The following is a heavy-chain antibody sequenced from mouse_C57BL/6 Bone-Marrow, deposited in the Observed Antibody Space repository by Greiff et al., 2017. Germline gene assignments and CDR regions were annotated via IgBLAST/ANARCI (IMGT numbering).Heavy chain of an antibody. V-gene: IGHV14-3*01. J-gene: IGHJ1*01. Sequence: EVQLQQSVAELVRPGASVKLSCTASGFTIKNSYMYWVKQRPEQGLEWIGRIDPANGNTKYTPKFQGKATITADTSSNTAYLQLSSLTSEDTALYYCARRGDSDWCVDVWGQGTTVPVSA. CDR3: ARRGDSDWCVDV. CDR1: GFTIKNSY. CDR2: IDPANGNT.